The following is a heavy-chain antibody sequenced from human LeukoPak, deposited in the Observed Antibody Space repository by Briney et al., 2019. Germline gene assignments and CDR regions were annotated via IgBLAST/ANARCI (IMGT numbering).Heavy chain of an antibody. V-gene: IGHV4-59*01. D-gene: IGHD3-10*01. CDR3: ARDMVRERSFDY. CDR1: GGSISSYY. J-gene: IGHJ4*02. CDR2: IYYSGST. Sequence: SETLSLTCTVPGGSISSYYWSWIRQPLGKGLEWIGYIYYSGSTNYNPSLKSRVTISVDTSKNQFSLKLSSVTAADTAVYYCARDMVRERSFDYWGQGTLVTVSS.